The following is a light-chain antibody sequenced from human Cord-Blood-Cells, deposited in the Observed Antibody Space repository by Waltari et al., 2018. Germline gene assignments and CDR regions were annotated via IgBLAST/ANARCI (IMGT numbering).Light chain of an antibody. CDR3: VLYMGSGIWV. CDR1: SGSVSTSYS. J-gene: IGLJ3*02. V-gene: IGLV8-61*01. CDR2: NTN. Sequence: QPVVTQEPSFSVSPAGTATLTCGLSSGSVSTSYSPSWYQHTPGQAPRTLIYNTNTRSSGVPDRFYGSILGNKAALTITGAQTDDESDYYCVLYMGSGIWVFGGGTKLTVL.